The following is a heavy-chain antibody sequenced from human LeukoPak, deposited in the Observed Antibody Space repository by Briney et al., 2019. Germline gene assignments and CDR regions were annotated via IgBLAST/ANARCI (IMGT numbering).Heavy chain of an antibody. CDR1: GFNFGEYA. D-gene: IGHD1-26*01. Sequence: GGSLRLSCTGSGFNFGEYAMNWVRQAQGKGREWVGLITSKASGGTAEYPASVRGRFTISRDHSKSIASLQLNSLKSEDTAVYFCTREVARGGSYWGGDYWGQGTLVTVSS. V-gene: IGHV3-49*04. CDR2: ITSKASGGTA. CDR3: TREVARGGSYWGGDY. J-gene: IGHJ4*02.